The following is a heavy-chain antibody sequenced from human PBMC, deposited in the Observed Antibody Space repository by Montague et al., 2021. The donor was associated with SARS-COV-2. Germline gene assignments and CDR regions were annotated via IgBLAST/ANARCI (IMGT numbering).Heavy chain of an antibody. V-gene: IGHV2-5*02. CDR2: IYWDDSK. Sequence: VKPTQTLTLTCRFSGFSLDASGAGVGWFRQPPGEALEWLSTIYWDDSKVFRPSLQARLTITKDTSKNQVVLEMTNVEPVDTATYYCTHTGWRSFGHSQYWGRGTLVAVSS. J-gene: IGHJ4*02. CDR1: GFSLDASGAG. D-gene: IGHD3-3*02. CDR3: THTGWRSFGHSQY.